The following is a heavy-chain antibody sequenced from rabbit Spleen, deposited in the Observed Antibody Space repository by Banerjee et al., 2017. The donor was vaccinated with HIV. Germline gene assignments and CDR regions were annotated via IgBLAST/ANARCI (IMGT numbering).Heavy chain of an antibody. CDR2: VYAGSGGGT. CDR1: GFSFSSVFW. Sequence: QEQLKESGGGLVKPEGSLTLTCKASGFSFSSVFWMCWVRQAPGKGLEWIACVYAGSGGGTYYSSWAKGRFTVSRTSSTTVTLQMTNLTAADTATYFCARNGGMLDYNLWGPGTLVTVS. CDR3: ARNGGMLDYNL. J-gene: IGHJ4*01. D-gene: IGHD6-1*01. V-gene: IGHV1S45*01.